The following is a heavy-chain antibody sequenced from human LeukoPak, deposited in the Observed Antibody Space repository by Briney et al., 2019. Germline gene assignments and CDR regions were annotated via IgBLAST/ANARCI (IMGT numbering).Heavy chain of an antibody. D-gene: IGHD3-10*01. CDR2: INPSGGTT. CDR3: ARVRGRGDMIDY. J-gene: IGHJ4*01. Sequence: ASVKVSCKASGYIFTTYFMHWVRQAPGQGLEWMGFINPSGGTTGYSQKFQGRVTMTRDTSTSKVYMALSSLRSEDTAVYYCARVRGRGDMIDYWGQGTLVTVSS. V-gene: IGHV1-46*01. CDR1: GYIFTTYF.